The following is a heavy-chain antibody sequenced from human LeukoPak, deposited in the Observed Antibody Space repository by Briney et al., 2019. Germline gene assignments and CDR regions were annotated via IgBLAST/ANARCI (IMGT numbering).Heavy chain of an antibody. CDR2: MNPNSGNT. V-gene: IGHV1-8*01. D-gene: IGHD3-3*02. Sequence: ASVKVSCKASGYTFNNYDINWVRQAPGQGLEWMGWMNPNSGNTGYAQKFQGRVTITRNTSISTAYMELSSLRSEDTAVYYCARAISFLEWSYYFDYWGQGTLVTVSS. J-gene: IGHJ4*02. CDR3: ARAISFLEWSYYFDY. CDR1: GYTFNNYD.